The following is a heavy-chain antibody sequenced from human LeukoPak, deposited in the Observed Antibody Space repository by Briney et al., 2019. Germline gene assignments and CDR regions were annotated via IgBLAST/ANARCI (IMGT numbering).Heavy chain of an antibody. Sequence: GGSLRLSCAASGFTFSNYGMHWVRQAPGKGLEWVAVISYDGSNKYYADSVKGRFTISRDNSKNTLYLQMNSLRTEDTAVYYCAKGVSSSWSNDAFDIWGQGTMVTVSS. CDR2: ISYDGSNK. CDR1: GFTFSNYG. J-gene: IGHJ3*02. CDR3: AKGVSSSWSNDAFDI. V-gene: IGHV3-30*18. D-gene: IGHD6-13*01.